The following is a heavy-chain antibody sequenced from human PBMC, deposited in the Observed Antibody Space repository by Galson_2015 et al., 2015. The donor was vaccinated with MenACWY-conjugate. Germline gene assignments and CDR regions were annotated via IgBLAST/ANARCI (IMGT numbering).Heavy chain of an antibody. J-gene: IGHJ4*02. CDR3: ARDRGYCRGTTCYPYHFDY. V-gene: IGHV3-48*04. CDR2: IGTTSSTT. Sequence: SLRLSCAASGFVFSNYDLNWVRQAPGKGLEWISFIGTTSSTTYYADSVRGRFTIFRDNATNSLYLQMNSLKAEDTAVYYCARDRGYCRGTTCYPYHFDYWGQGSLVTVSS. D-gene: IGHD2-2*01. CDR1: GFVFSNYD.